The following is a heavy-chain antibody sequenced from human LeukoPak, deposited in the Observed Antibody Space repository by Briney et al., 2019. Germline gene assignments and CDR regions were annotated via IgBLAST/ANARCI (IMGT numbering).Heavy chain of an antibody. CDR2: ISNSGGST. D-gene: IGHD6-25*01. J-gene: IGHJ4*02. V-gene: IGHV3-23*01. CDR1: GFTFNSYA. Sequence: PGGSLRLSCAASGFTFNSYAMSWVRQAPGKGLEWVSAISNSGGSTYYADSVKGRFTISRDNSKNTLYLQMNSLRAEDTAVYYCAKDPRASGGYWGQGTLVTVSS. CDR3: AKDPRASGGY.